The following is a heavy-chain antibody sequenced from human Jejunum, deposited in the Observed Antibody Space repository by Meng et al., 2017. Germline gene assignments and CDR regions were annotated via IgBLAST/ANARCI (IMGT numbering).Heavy chain of an antibody. D-gene: IGHD2-8*01. J-gene: IGHJ6*02. CDR2: IYSSGIN. CDR1: GDSITGYY. CDR3: ARDNRISVYPFYYGMDV. Sequence: GSLRLSCTVSGDSITGYYWNWIRQPPGKGLEWIGYIYSSGINNYNPSLKSRVTISVDTSKNQFSLLLSSVTAADTAVYYCARDNRISVYPFYYGMDVWGQGTPVTVSS. V-gene: IGHV4-59*01.